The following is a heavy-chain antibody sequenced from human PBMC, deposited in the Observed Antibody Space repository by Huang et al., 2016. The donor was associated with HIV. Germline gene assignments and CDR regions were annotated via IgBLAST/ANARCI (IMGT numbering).Heavy chain of an antibody. J-gene: IGHJ6*03. CDR2: ISVYNGNT. CDR3: ARGGGIQLWLLGYYYMDV. CDR1: GYTFSSFG. D-gene: IGHD5-18*01. Sequence: QVQLVQSGAEVKKPGASVKVSCKASGYTFSSFGISWVRQAPGQGLEWLVWISVYNGNTKFAQKFQGRLTMTTDTSTSTAYMELRSLRSDDTAVYYCARGGGIQLWLLGYYYMDVWGNGTTVTVSS. V-gene: IGHV1-18*01.